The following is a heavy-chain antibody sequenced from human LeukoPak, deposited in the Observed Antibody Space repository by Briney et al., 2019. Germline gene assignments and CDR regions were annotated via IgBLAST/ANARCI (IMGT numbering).Heavy chain of an antibody. Sequence: ASVRVSFKASGYTFSNYGISWVRQAPGQGLGGMGWISAYNGNTNYAQKLQGRVTMTTDTSTSTAYMELRSLRSDDTAVYYCAREGSAARAYFDYWGQGTLVTVSS. V-gene: IGHV1-18*01. D-gene: IGHD6-6*01. CDR1: GYTFSNYG. CDR2: ISAYNGNT. J-gene: IGHJ4*02. CDR3: AREGSAARAYFDY.